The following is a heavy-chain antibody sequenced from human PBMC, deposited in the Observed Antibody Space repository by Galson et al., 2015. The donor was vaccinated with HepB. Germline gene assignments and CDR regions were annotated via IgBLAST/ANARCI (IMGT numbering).Heavy chain of an antibody. CDR2: INTNTGNP. CDR3: ARGALMSPYLRDY. CDR1: GCTFTSYA. V-gene: IGHV7-4-1*01. J-gene: IGHJ4*02. D-gene: IGHD2-21*01. Sequence: SVKVSCEASGCTFTSYAQHWVRGAPGQGLESLGWINTNTGNPTYAQGFTGRFVFSLDTSVSTAFLQIRSLKTGDSTVYYCARGALMSPYLRDYWGQGTLGTVSS.